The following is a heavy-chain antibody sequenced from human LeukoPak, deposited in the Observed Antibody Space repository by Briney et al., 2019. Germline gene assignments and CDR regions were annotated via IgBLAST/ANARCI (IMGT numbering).Heavy chain of an antibody. CDR2: IYPGDSDT. D-gene: IGHD3-10*01. Sequence: GESLKISCKGSGYSFTSYWIGWVRQMPGKDLEWMGIIYPGDSDTRYSPSFQGQVTISADKSISTAYLQWSSLKASDTAMYYCARDAHGSGSYYTYGMDVWGKGTTVTVSS. CDR3: ARDAHGSGSYYTYGMDV. V-gene: IGHV5-51*01. J-gene: IGHJ6*04. CDR1: GYSFTSYW.